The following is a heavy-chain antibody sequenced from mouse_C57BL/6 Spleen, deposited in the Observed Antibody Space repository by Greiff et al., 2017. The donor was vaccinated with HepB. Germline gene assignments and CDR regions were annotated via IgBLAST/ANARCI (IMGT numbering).Heavy chain of an antibody. J-gene: IGHJ2*01. V-gene: IGHV5-17*01. CDR2: ISSGSSTI. D-gene: IGHD1-1*01. Sequence: VQLKESGGGLVKPGGSLKLSCAASGFTFSDYGMHWVRQAPEKGLEWVAYISSGSSTIYYADTVKGRFTISRDNAKNTLFLQMTSLRSEDTAMYDCARTLRYPYYFDYWGQGTTLTVSS. CDR3: ARTLRYPYYFDY. CDR1: GFTFSDYG.